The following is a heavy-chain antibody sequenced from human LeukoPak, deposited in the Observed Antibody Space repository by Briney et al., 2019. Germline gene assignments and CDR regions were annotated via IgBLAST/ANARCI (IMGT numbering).Heavy chain of an antibody. D-gene: IGHD5-18*01. J-gene: IGHJ3*02. CDR3: ARTRYNYAYDGLDI. CDR2: IYSSGST. V-gene: IGHV4-59*01. Sequence: SETLSLTCTVSGGSISSYYWTWIRQPPGKGLEWIGYIYSSGSTNYNPSLKSRVTISVDTSKNQFSLKLSSMTAADTAVYFCARTRYNYAYDGLDIWGQGTMVTVSS. CDR1: GGSISSYY.